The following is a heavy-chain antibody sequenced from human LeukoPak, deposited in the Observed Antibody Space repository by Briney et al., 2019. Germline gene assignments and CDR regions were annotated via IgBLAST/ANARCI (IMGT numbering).Heavy chain of an antibody. CDR1: GFTFSSYA. D-gene: IGHD3-22*01. V-gene: IGHV3-30-3*01. Sequence: GGSLRLSCAASGFTFSSYAMHWVRQAPGKGLEWVAVISYDGSNKYYADSVKGRFTISRDNSKNTLYLQMNSLRAEDTAVYYCAKGYYDSSGYYIHYWGQGTLVTVSA. CDR3: AKGYYDSSGYYIHY. J-gene: IGHJ4*02. CDR2: ISYDGSNK.